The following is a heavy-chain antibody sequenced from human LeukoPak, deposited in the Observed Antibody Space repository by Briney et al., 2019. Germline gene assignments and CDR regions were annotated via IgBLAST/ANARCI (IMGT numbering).Heavy chain of an antibody. D-gene: IGHD3-10*01. CDR3: ARGPFRGGYFR. CDR1: GGSFSGYY. J-gene: IGHJ4*02. CDR2: INNSGST. V-gene: IGHV4-34*01. Sequence: SETLSLTCAVYGGSFSGYYWSWIRQPPGKGLEWIGEINNSGSTNYNPSLKSRVTISVDTSKNQFSLKLSSGAAAGTAVYYCARGPFRGGYFRWGKGILVTVSS.